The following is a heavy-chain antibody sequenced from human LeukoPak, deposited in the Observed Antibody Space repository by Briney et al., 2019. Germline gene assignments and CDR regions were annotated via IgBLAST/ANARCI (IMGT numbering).Heavy chain of an antibody. CDR3: AKDSSYYYGSGSGGIDY. CDR2: ISSSSGTI. Sequence: GGSLRLSCAASGFTFSSDSLNWVRQAPGKGLEWISYISSSSGTIYYADSVKGRFTISRDNAKNSLYLQMNSLRAEDTALYYCAKDSSYYYGSGSGGIDYWGQGTLVTVSS. V-gene: IGHV3-48*04. J-gene: IGHJ4*02. D-gene: IGHD3-10*01. CDR1: GFTFSSDS.